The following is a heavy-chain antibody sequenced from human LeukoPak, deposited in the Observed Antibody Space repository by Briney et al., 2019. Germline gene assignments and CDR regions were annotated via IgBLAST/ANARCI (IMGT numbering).Heavy chain of an antibody. Sequence: SVKVSCKASGGTFSSYAISWVRQAPGQGLEWMGRIIPILGIANYAQKFQGRVTITADKSTSTAHMELSSLRSEDTAVYYCATPGHYYDSSGYNDAFDIWGQGTMVTVSS. D-gene: IGHD3-22*01. CDR1: GGTFSSYA. CDR2: IIPILGIA. V-gene: IGHV1-69*04. J-gene: IGHJ3*02. CDR3: ATPGHYYDSSGYNDAFDI.